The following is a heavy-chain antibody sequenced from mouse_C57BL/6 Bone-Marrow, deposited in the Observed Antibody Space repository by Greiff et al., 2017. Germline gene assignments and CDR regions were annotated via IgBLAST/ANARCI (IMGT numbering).Heavy chain of an antibody. V-gene: IGHV1-19*01. CDR3: ARGIRCYGTRGNWYFDV. CDR1: GYTFTDYY. CDR2: INPYNGGT. Sequence: VQLQQSGPVLVKPGASVKMSCKASGYTFTDYYMNWVKQSHGQSLEWIGVINPYNGGTSYNQKFKGKATLTVDKSSSTAYMGLNSLTSEDSAVYYCARGIRCYGTRGNWYFDVWGTGTTVTVAS. J-gene: IGHJ1*03. D-gene: IGHD1-1*01.